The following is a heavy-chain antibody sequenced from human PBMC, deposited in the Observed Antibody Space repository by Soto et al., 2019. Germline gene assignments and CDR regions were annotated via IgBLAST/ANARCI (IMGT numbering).Heavy chain of an antibody. J-gene: IGHJ4*02. Sequence: SETLSLTCTVSGGSISGYFCNWMRQPPGKGLEWIGYMSYTGNTNYNPSLTSRVSISVDTSKNQFSLNLNSVTAADTAVYYCARADTTIVPLAQWGQGTLVTVSS. CDR3: ARADTTIVPLAQ. CDR1: GGSISGYF. D-gene: IGHD3-10*01. CDR2: MSYTGNT. V-gene: IGHV4-59*01.